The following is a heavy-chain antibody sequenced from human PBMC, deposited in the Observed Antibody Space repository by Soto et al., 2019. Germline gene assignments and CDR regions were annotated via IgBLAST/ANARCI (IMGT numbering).Heavy chain of an antibody. CDR2: IDSSGNTI. CDR3: ARDGPAADFDH. CDR1: GFTFSGYE. V-gene: IGHV3-48*03. D-gene: IGHD6-13*01. Sequence: DVQLVESGGGLAQPGGSLRLSCAASGFTFSGYEMNWVRQAPGKGLEWVSYIDSSGNTIDYADSVKGRFTISRDNAKNSLYLQMNSLRAEDTAIYYCARDGPAADFDHWGQGTQVTVSS. J-gene: IGHJ4*02.